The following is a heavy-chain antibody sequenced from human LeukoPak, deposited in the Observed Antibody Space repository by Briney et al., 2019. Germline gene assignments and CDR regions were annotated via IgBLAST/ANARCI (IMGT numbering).Heavy chain of an antibody. V-gene: IGHV3-48*03. CDR3: ARDGDGYNWGYYFDY. CDR1: GFTFSSYE. J-gene: IGHJ4*02. Sequence: PGGSLRLSCAASGFTFSSYEMNWVRQAPGKGLEWVSYISSSGSTIYYADSVKGRFTISGDNAKNSLYLQMNSLRAEDTAVCYCARDGDGYNWGYYFDYWGQGTLVTVSS. CDR2: ISSSGSTI. D-gene: IGHD5-24*01.